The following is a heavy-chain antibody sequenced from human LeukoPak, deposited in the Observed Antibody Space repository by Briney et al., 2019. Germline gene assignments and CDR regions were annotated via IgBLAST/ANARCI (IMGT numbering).Heavy chain of an antibody. D-gene: IGHD3-22*01. CDR1: GFIFSGQW. J-gene: IGHJ4*02. CDR3: ASLSAYDTVDY. Sequence: GESLRLSCAASGFIFSGQWMHWVRQPPGEGLVWVSRINSDGSSSSYADSVKGRFTISRDNAKNTLYLQMNSLRAEDTALYYCASLSAYDTVDYWGQGTLVTVSS. V-gene: IGHV3-74*01. CDR2: INSDGSSS.